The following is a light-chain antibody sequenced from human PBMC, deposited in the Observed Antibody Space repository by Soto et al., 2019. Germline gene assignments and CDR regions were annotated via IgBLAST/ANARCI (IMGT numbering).Light chain of an antibody. Sequence: EIVMTQSPPTLAVSPGERSTLSCRSSQSVSSNLAWYQQKPGQAPRLLIYGASNRATGIPDRFSGSGSGTDFTLTISRLEPEDSAVYYCQQYGSSPRTFGQGTKVDIK. CDR1: QSVSSN. V-gene: IGKV3-20*01. CDR2: GAS. J-gene: IGKJ1*01. CDR3: QQYGSSPRT.